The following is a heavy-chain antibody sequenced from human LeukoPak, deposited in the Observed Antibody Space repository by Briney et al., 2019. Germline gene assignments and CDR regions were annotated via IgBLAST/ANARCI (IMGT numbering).Heavy chain of an antibody. J-gene: IGHJ5*02. V-gene: IGHV1-2*02. CDR2: INPNSGGT. CDR3: ARDRGYCSSTSCYNNWFDP. Sequence: GASVKVSCKASGYTFTGYYMHWVRQAPGQGLEWRGWINPNSGGTNDEQKFQGRVIMTRDTSISTAYMELSRLRSDDTAVYYCARDRGYCSSTSCYNNWFDPWGQGTLVTVSS. CDR1: GYTFTGYY. D-gene: IGHD2-2*01.